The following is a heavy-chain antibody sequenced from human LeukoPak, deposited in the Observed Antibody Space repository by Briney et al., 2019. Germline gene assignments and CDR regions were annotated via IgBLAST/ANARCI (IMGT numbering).Heavy chain of an antibody. Sequence: PSETLSLTCTVSGGSISFYYWSWIRQSAGKGLEWIGHTHTSGSTNYNPSLTSRVTMSVDTSKTQFSLKLSSVTAADTAVYYCARGRWKTGMDSPYYFDYWGQGTLVTVSS. CDR3: ARGRWKTGMDSPYYFDY. V-gene: IGHV4-4*07. J-gene: IGHJ4*02. CDR2: THTSGST. D-gene: IGHD2-2*03. CDR1: GGSISFYY.